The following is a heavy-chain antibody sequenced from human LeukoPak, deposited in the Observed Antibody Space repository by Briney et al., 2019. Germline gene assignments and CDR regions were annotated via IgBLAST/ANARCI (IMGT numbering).Heavy chain of an antibody. Sequence: GGSLRLSCAASGFTFSSYSMNWVRQAPGKGLEWVSSISSSSYIYYADSVKGRFTISRDNAKNSLYLQMNSLRAEDTAVYYCARDFDRRTRKIGRDSLYYYYYMDVWGKGTTVTVSS. J-gene: IGHJ6*03. CDR2: ISSSSYI. D-gene: IGHD3-9*01. CDR3: ARDFDRRTRKIGRDSLYYYYYMDV. CDR1: GFTFSSYS. V-gene: IGHV3-21*01.